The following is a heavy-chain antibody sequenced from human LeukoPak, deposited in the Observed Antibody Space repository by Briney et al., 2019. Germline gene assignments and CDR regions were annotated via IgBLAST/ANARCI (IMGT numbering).Heavy chain of an antibody. CDR3: ARSRGYCSSTSCSLRPYYYYMDV. CDR1: GGTVSSYA. D-gene: IGHD2-2*01. CDR2: IIPIVGTA. Sequence: SVKVSCKASGGTVSSYAISWVRQAPGQGLEWMRGIIPIVGTANFAQKLPARGTSSADESTSTAYMGLSSLRSEDTAVYYCARSRGYCSSTSCSLRPYYYYMDVWGKGTTVTVSS. V-gene: IGHV1-69*13. J-gene: IGHJ6*03.